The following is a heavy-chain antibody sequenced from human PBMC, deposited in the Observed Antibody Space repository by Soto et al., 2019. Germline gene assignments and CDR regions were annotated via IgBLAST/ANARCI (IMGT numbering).Heavy chain of an antibody. J-gene: IGHJ4*02. CDR3: ARDRVSAFFDY. Sequence: QVRLVESGGGVVKPGGTLRLSCVASGFTFSDYYMNWIRQTPGKGLEWLSYISSTSTYTDYADSVKGRFTISRDNAKNSLYLQMDSLRADDTAIYFCARDRVSAFFDYWGQGTLVTVSS. CDR2: ISSTSTYT. CDR1: GFTFSDYY. V-gene: IGHV3-11*06.